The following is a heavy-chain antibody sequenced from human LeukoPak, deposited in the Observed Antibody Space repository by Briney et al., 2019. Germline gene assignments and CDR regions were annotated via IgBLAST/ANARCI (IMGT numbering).Heavy chain of an antibody. CDR3: ASGALCYYDSSGYLDY. V-gene: IGHV3-21*01. CDR2: ISSSSSYI. Sequence: AGSLRLSCAASGFTFSSDSMNWVRQAPARGREWVSSISSSSSYIYYADSVKGRFTISRDNAKNSLYLQMISLRAEDTAVYYCASGALCYYDSSGYLDYWGQGTLVTVSS. J-gene: IGHJ4*02. CDR1: GFTFSSDS. D-gene: IGHD3-22*01.